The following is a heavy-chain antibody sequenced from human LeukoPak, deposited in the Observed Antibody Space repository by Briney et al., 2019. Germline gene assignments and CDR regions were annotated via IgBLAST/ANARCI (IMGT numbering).Heavy chain of an antibody. D-gene: IGHD2-2*01. Sequence: GASVKVPCKASGYTFTSYYMHWVRQAPGQGLEWMGIINPSGGSTSYAQKFQGRVTMTRDTSTSAVYMELSSLRSEDTAVYYCAREVIVVVPAAHNWFDPWGQGTLVTVSS. J-gene: IGHJ5*02. CDR2: INPSGGST. CDR3: AREVIVVVPAAHNWFDP. V-gene: IGHV1-46*01. CDR1: GYTFTSYY.